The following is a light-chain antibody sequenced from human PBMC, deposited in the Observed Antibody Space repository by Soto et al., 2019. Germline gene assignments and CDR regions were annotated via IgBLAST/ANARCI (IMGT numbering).Light chain of an antibody. J-gene: IGLJ1*01. CDR2: DVS. CDR3: SSYAGGFTYV. CDR1: SSDVGGYNY. Sequence: QSALTQPASVSGSPGQSITISCTGTSSDVGGYNYVSWYQHHPGKAPKRMIHDVSNRPSGVSNRFSGSKSGNTASLTISGLQAEDEADYYCSSYAGGFTYVFGTGTKVTVL. V-gene: IGLV2-14*03.